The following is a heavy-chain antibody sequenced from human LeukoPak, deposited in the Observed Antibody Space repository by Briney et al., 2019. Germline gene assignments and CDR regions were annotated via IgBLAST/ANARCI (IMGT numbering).Heavy chain of an antibody. CDR2: IYYSGST. J-gene: IGHJ6*03. Sequence: SETLSLTCTVSGGSISSYYWSWIRQPPGKGLEWIGYIYYSGSTNYNPSLKSRVTISVDTSKNQFSLKLSSVTAADTAVYYCARDWRNYYGSGSYRQGAYYMDVWGKGTTVTISS. CDR3: ARDWRNYYGSGSYRQGAYYMDV. CDR1: GGSISSYY. D-gene: IGHD3-10*01. V-gene: IGHV4-59*01.